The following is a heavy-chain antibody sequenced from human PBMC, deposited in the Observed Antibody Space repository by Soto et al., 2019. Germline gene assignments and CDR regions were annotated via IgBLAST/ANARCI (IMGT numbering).Heavy chain of an antibody. J-gene: IGHJ4*02. D-gene: IGHD3-10*01. CDR3: AKDFVLLWFGEFFPFDY. Sequence: GGSLRLSCAASGFTFSSYAMSWVRQAPGKGLEWVSAISGSDGSTYYADSVKGRFTISRDNSKNTLYLQMNSLRAEDTAVYYCAKDFVLLWFGEFFPFDYWGQGTLVTVSS. CDR2: ISGSDGST. CDR1: GFTFSSYA. V-gene: IGHV3-23*01.